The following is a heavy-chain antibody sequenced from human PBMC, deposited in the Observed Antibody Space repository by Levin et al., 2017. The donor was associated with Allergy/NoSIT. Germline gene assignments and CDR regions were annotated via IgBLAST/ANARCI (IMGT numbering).Heavy chain of an antibody. Sequence: SQTLSLPCAVYGGSFSGSYWSWIRQPPGKGLEWIGEINHSGSTNYNPSLKSRVTISVDTSKNQFSLKLSSVTAADTAVYYCARERIAVAGNFDYWGQGTLVTVSS. V-gene: IGHV4-34*01. J-gene: IGHJ4*02. D-gene: IGHD6-19*01. CDR3: ARERIAVAGNFDY. CDR2: INHSGST. CDR1: GGSFSGSY.